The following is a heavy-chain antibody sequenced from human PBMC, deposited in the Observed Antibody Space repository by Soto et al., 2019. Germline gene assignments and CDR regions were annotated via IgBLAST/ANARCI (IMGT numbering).Heavy chain of an antibody. CDR3: ARGNYGSGSAFYGMDV. J-gene: IGHJ6*02. CDR1: GYNLTSHY. V-gene: IGHV1-46*01. Sequence: ASVKVSCRASGYNLTSHYMHWVRQAPGQGLEWMGIINPSGGSTIYAQKFQGRVTMTRDTSTSTVYMELSSLRSEDTAVYYCARGNYGSGSAFYGMDVWGQGTTVTVSS. D-gene: IGHD3-10*01. CDR2: INPSGGST.